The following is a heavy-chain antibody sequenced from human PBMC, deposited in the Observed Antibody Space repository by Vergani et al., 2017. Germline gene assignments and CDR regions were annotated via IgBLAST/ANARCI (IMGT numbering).Heavy chain of an antibody. D-gene: IGHD2-15*01. CDR2: IHTGGST. CDR1: GESIRSGSHY. J-gene: IGHJ4*02. V-gene: IGHV4-61*02. CDR3: ARSRPYCNGGSCPDF. Sequence: QVKLQESGPGLLKPSQTLSLTCTVSGESIRSGSHYWSWIRQPAGKGPELIGHIHTGGSTDTNPSFKSRVSISVDTSKSQFSLKLNSVTAADTAVYYCARSRPYCNGGSCPDFWGQGTLVTVSS.